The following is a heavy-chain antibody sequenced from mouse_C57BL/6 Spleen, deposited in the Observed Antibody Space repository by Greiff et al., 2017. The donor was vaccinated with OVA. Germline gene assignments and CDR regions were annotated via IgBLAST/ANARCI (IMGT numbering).Heavy chain of an antibody. CDR3: ARGGGYFDY. CDR2: IDPSDSYT. Sequence: VKLQQPGAELVKPGASVKLSCKASGYTFTSYWMQWVKQRPGQGLEWIGEIDPSDSYTNYNQKFKGKATLTVDTSSSTAYMQLSSLTSEDSAVYYCARGGGYFDYWGQGTTLTVSS. CDR1: GYTFTSYW. J-gene: IGHJ2*01. V-gene: IGHV1-50*01.